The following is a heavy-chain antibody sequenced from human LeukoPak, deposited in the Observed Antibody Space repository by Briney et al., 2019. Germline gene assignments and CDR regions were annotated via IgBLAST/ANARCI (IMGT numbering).Heavy chain of an antibody. CDR3: ASLTVYDY. D-gene: IGHD7-27*01. Sequence: ASVKVSCKASGYTFTSYGISWVRQAPGQGLEWMGWINPNSGGTNYAQKFQGRVTMTRDTSISTAYMELSRLRSDDTAVYYCASLTVYDYWGQGTLVTVSS. J-gene: IGHJ4*02. V-gene: IGHV1-2*02. CDR1: GYTFTSYG. CDR2: INPNSGGT.